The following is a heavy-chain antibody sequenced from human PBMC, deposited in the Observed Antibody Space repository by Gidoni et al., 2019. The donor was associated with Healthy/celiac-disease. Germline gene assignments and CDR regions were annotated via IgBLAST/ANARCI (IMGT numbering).Heavy chain of an antibody. J-gene: IGHJ6*02. CDR1: GFTFSSYS. CDR3: ASFPYYDILTGWDEGEYYYGMDV. CDR2: ISSSSSYI. V-gene: IGHV3-21*01. D-gene: IGHD3-9*01. Sequence: EVQLVESGGGLVKPGGSLRLSCAASGFTFSSYSMNWVRQAPGKGLEWVSSISSSSSYIYYADSVKGRFTISRDNAKNSLYLQMNSLRAEDTAVYYCASFPYYDILTGWDEGEYYYGMDVWGQGTTVTVSS.